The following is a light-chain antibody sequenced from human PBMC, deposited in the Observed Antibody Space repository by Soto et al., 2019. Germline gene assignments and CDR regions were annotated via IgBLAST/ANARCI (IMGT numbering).Light chain of an antibody. CDR1: QSISTY. J-gene: IGKJ2*01. CDR3: QQSHSTRYT. Sequence: DIQMTQSPSSLSASVGDRVTITCRASQSISTYLNWYQQKPGKAPNLLIYDASSLQSGVPSRFSGSGSGTDFTLTISSPQPEDFATYYCQQSHSTRYTFGQGTKLEIK. V-gene: IGKV1-39*01. CDR2: DAS.